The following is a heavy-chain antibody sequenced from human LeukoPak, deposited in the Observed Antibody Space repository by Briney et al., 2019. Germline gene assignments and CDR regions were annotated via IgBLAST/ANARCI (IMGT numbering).Heavy chain of an antibody. CDR2: ISYDASNK. Sequence: PGGSLRLSCAASGFTFSRYGMHWVRQTPGKGLEGVAVISYDASNKYYADSVKGRFTISRDNSKNTLYLQMNSLRAEDTAVYYCAKDLWFGDYVFDYWGQGTLVTVSS. V-gene: IGHV3-30*18. CDR1: GFTFSRYG. D-gene: IGHD4-17*01. J-gene: IGHJ4*02. CDR3: AKDLWFGDYVFDY.